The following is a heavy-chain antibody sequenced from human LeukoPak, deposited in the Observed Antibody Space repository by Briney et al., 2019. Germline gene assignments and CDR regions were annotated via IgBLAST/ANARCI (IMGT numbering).Heavy chain of an antibody. Sequence: ASVKVSCKASGYTFTSYGISWVRQAPGQGLEWMGWISAYNGNTNYAQKLQGRVTMTTDTSTSTAYMELRSLRSDDTAVYYCARVGTRLLWFGAYYFDYWGQGTLVTVSS. CDR3: ARVGTRLLWFGAYYFDY. D-gene: IGHD3-10*01. CDR1: GYTFTSYG. J-gene: IGHJ4*02. CDR2: ISAYNGNT. V-gene: IGHV1-18*01.